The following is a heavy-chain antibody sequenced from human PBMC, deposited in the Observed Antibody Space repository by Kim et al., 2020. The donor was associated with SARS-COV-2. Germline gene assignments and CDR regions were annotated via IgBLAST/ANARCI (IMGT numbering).Heavy chain of an antibody. CDR2: ISWNRGNI. CDR3: AKVFGIAAAGNYFDY. V-gene: IGHV3-9*01. J-gene: IGHJ4*01. CDR1: GFTLDDYA. D-gene: IGHD6-13*01. Sequence: GGSLRLSCAASGFTLDDYAMHWVRQAPGKGLEWVSGISWNRGNIGYADSVKGRFTMSRDNAKNSLYLQMNSLRAEDTAFYYCAKVFGIAAAGNYFDYWG.